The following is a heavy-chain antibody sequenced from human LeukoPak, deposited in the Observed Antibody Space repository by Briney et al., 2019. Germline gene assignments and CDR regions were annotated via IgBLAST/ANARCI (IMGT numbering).Heavy chain of an antibody. V-gene: IGHV3-7*01. CDR3: ARDATRGGDNDY. D-gene: IGHD2-21*02. Sequence: GGSLRLSCVASGFSFGKYWMSWVRQAPGKGLEWVANINEDGSYKFHADSVKGRLTISRDNAKNSLYLQMNSLRADDTAVYYCARDATRGGDNDYWGQGTRVIVSS. J-gene: IGHJ4*02. CDR2: INEDGSYK. CDR1: GFSFGKYW.